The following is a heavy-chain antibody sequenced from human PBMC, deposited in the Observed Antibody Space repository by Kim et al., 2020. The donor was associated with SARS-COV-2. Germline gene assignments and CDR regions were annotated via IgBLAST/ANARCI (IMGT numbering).Heavy chain of an antibody. V-gene: IGHV4-39*01. Sequence: SETLSLTCTVSGGSISSSSYFWGWIRQPPGKGLEWVGTIYSGGTTYYNPSLKGRVTISVDTSKNQFSLKLSSVTAADTALFYCARYPGGTSAFDLWGQGT. CDR2: IYSGGTT. D-gene: IGHD3-16*01. J-gene: IGHJ3*01. CDR3: ARYPGGTSAFDL. CDR1: GGSISSSSYF.